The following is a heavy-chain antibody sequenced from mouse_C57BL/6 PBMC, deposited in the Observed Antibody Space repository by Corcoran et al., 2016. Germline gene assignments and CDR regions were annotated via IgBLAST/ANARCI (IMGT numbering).Heavy chain of an antibody. CDR1: GYTFTDYN. CDR2: INPNNGGT. V-gene: IGHV1-18*01. D-gene: IGHD1-1*01. J-gene: IGHJ1*03. CDR3: ARGPFYYYGSSYGYFDV. Sequence: EVQLQQSGPELVKPGASVKIPCKASGYTFTDYNMDWVKQSHGKSLEWIGDINPNNGGTIYNQKFKGKATLTVDKSSSTAYMELRSLTSEDTAVYYCARGPFYYYGSSYGYFDVWGTGTTVTVSS.